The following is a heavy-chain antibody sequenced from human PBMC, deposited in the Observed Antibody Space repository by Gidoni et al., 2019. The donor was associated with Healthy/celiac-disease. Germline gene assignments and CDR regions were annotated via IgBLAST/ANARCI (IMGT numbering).Heavy chain of an antibody. CDR3: ARGEDIVATITVPHDY. Sequence: EVQLVESGGGLVKPGGSLRLSCAASGFTFSRYSMNWVRQAPGKGLEWVSSISSSSSYIYYADSVKGRFTISRDNAKNSLYLQMNSLRAEDTAVYYCARGEDIVATITVPHDYWGQGTLVTVSS. CDR1: GFTFSRYS. J-gene: IGHJ4*02. CDR2: ISSSSSYI. V-gene: IGHV3-21*01. D-gene: IGHD5-12*01.